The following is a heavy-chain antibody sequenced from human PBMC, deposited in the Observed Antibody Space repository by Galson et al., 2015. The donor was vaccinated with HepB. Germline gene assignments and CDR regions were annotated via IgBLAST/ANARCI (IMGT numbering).Heavy chain of an antibody. Sequence: SVKVSCKASGGTFSSHAISWVRQAPVQGLEWMGGIIPIFGTANYAQKFQGRVTITADESTSTAYMELSSLRSEDTALYYCASAGIGAVFKYFAYWGQGTLVTVSS. V-gene: IGHV1-69*13. CDR1: GGTFSSHA. CDR3: ASAGIGAVFKYFAY. J-gene: IGHJ4*02. D-gene: IGHD3-3*01. CDR2: IIPIFGTA.